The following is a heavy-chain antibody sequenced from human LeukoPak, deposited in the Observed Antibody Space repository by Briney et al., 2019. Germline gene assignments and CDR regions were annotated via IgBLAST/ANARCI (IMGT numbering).Heavy chain of an antibody. CDR3: ARDPLLDYDSK. CDR1: GFTFSSYE. J-gene: IGHJ4*02. D-gene: IGHD3-22*01. V-gene: IGHV3-48*03. CDR2: ISSSGKTI. Sequence: PGGSLRLSCAASGFTFSSYEMNWVRQAPGKGLEWVSYISSSGKTIYYADSVKGRFTISRDNAMNSLDLQMNNLRAEDTAIYYCARDPLLDYDSKWGQGTLVTVSS.